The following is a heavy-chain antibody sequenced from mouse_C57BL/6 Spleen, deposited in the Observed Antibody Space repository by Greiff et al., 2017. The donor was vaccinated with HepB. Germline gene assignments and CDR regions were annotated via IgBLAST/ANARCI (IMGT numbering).Heavy chain of an antibody. CDR2: IYPGSGST. D-gene: IGHD1-1*01. Sequence: QVQLQQSGAELARPGASVKMSCKASGYTFTSYWITWVKQRPGQGLEWIGDIYPGSGSTNYNEKFKSKATLTVDTSSSTAYMQLSSLTSEDSAVYYCARHYYGPWFAYWGQGTLVTVSA. CDR3: ARHYYGPWFAY. J-gene: IGHJ3*01. V-gene: IGHV1-55*01. CDR1: GYTFTSYW.